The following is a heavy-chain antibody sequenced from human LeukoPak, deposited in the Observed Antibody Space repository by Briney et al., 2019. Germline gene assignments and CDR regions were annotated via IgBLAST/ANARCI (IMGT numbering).Heavy chain of an antibody. D-gene: IGHD3-9*01. J-gene: IGHJ4*02. Sequence: PGGSLRLSCAASGFTFSSYGMHWVRQAPGKGLEWVAVIWYDGSNKYYADSVKGRFTISRDSSKNTLYLQMNSLRAEDTAVYYCARDRRFEHYSDYWGQGTLVTVSS. V-gene: IGHV3-33*01. CDR1: GFTFSSYG. CDR3: ARDRRFEHYSDY. CDR2: IWYDGSNK.